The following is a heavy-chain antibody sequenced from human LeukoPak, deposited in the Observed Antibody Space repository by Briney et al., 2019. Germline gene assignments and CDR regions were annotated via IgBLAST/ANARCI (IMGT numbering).Heavy chain of an antibody. V-gene: IGHV4-34*01. Sequence: SETLSLTCAVYGGSFSGYYWSWIRQPPGKGLEWIREINHSGSTNYNPSLKSRVTISVDTSKNQFSLKLSSVTAADTAVYYCARESSVYYGSGSRPYYFDYWGQGTLVTVSS. CDR1: GGSFSGYY. CDR2: INHSGST. CDR3: ARESSVYYGSGSRPYYFDY. D-gene: IGHD3-10*01. J-gene: IGHJ4*02.